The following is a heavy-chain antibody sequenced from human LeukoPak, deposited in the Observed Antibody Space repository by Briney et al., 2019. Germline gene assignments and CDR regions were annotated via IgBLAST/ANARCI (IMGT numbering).Heavy chain of an antibody. CDR2: IWYDGSNK. Sequence: GGSLRLSCAASGFTFSSYGTHWVRQAPGKGLEWVAVIWYDGSNKYYADSVKGRFTISRDNSKNTLYLQMNSLRAEDTAVYYCARDDYGDYQGRMDVWGKGTTVTVSS. J-gene: IGHJ6*04. CDR3: ARDDYGDYQGRMDV. CDR1: GFTFSSYG. V-gene: IGHV3-33*01. D-gene: IGHD4-17*01.